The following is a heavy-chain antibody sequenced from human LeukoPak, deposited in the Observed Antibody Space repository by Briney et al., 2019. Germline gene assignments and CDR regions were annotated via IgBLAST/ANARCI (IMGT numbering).Heavy chain of an antibody. CDR1: GFIFTDAW. Sequence: GGSLRLSCAASGFIFTDAWMSWVRQTPGKGLEWVGRIKTTLDGGTTDHAAPVKGRFTISRHDSNNTVHLQMDSLKTEDTAVYYCTTSGTPFLFWGQGALVTVSS. J-gene: IGHJ1*01. D-gene: IGHD2/OR15-2a*01. V-gene: IGHV3-15*01. CDR3: TTSGTPFLF. CDR2: IKTTLDGGTT.